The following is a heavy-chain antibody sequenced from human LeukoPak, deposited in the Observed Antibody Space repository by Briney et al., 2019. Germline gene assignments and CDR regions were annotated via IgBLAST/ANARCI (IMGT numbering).Heavy chain of an antibody. CDR1: GSRFTSYW. J-gene: IGHJ4*02. CDR2: IYPGESDT. Sequence: GASLKISCKGSGSRFTSYWIGWVRQIPGKGLEWMGIIYPGESDTRYSPSFQGQVTISADKSISTAYLQWSSLKASDTAMYYCARVVGATGPNDYWGQGTLVSVSS. D-gene: IGHD1-26*01. CDR3: ARVVGATGPNDY. V-gene: IGHV5-51*01.